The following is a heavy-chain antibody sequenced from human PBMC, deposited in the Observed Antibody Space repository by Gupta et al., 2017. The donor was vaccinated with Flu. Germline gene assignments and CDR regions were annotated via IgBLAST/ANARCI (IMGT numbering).Heavy chain of an antibody. CDR2: FYYSGST. Sequence: QVQLQESGPGLVKPSETLSLTCTVSGGPINNYYWNWIRQPPRKGLEWIGYFYYSGSTSYSPPLKSRVTISVDTSKTQFSLNLSSVTAADTAVYYCARQAEGFDSWGQGTLVTVSS. J-gene: IGHJ5*01. CDR3: ARQAEGFDS. V-gene: IGHV4-59*08. CDR1: GGPINNYY.